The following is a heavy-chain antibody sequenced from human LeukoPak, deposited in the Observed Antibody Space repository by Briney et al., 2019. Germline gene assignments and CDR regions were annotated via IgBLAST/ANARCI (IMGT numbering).Heavy chain of an antibody. CDR3: ARIGASVTTCDY. V-gene: IGHV3-11*06. CDR1: GFTFSDYY. Sequence: PGRSLRLSCAASGFTFSDYYMSWIRQAPGKGLEWVAYISSSSSYTNNADSVKGRFTISRDNAKNSLYLQMNSLRAEDTAVYYCARIGASVTTCDYWGQGTLATVSS. D-gene: IGHD4-17*01. J-gene: IGHJ4*02. CDR2: ISSSSSYT.